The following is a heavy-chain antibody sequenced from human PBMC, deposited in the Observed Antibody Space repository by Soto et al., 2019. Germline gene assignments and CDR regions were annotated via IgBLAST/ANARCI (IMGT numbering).Heavy chain of an antibody. CDR2: ISAYTGNT. D-gene: IGHD3-10*01. CDR3: ARFYGSGIFPYDY. CDR1: GYTFTTYG. J-gene: IGHJ4*02. V-gene: IGHV1-18*01. Sequence: ASVKVSCKASGYTFTTYGITWVRQAPGQGLEWMGWISAYTGNTNYAQKLQGRVTMTTDTSTSTAYMELRNLRSDDTAVYYCARFYGSGIFPYDYGGKGPLVTVSS.